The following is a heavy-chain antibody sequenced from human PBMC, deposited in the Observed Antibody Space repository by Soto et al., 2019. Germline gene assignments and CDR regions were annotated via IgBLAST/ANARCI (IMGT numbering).Heavy chain of an antibody. V-gene: IGHV3-74*01. CDR1: YW. Sequence: YWMHWVRQAPGKGLVWVSRIHSAGTTTTYADSVKGRFTISRDNARNTVSLQMSSLRVEDTAVYYCARGDRGGFDLWGHGTVVTVSS. CDR2: IHSAGTTT. CDR3: ARGDRGGFDL. D-gene: IGHD3-10*01. J-gene: IGHJ3*01.